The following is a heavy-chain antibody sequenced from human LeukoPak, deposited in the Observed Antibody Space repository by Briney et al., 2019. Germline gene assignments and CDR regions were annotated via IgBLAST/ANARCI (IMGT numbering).Heavy chain of an antibody. V-gene: IGHV3-74*01. Sequence: GGSLRLSCAASGFTFSSYWTHWVRQAPGKGLVWVSRINSDGSSTSYADSVKGRFTISRDNAKNTLYLQMNSLRAEDTAVYYCARHRRYYYGSGSAFDIWGQGTMVTVSS. CDR2: INSDGSST. CDR1: GFTFSSYW. CDR3: ARHRRYYYGSGSAFDI. D-gene: IGHD3-10*01. J-gene: IGHJ3*02.